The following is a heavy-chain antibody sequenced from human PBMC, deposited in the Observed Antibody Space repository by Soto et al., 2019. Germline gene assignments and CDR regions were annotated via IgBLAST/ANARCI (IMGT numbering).Heavy chain of an antibody. D-gene: IGHD1-26*01. Sequence: PSETLSLTCTVSGGSISSSISYWTWIRQPPGKGPEWIGNIYYSGSTYSNPSLKSRVTISVDTSKNQFSLKLSSVTAADTAMYYCARCSGSYYEGADGFDIWGQGTMVTVSS. CDR2: IYYSGST. V-gene: IGHV4-39*01. CDR3: ARCSGSYYEGADGFDI. J-gene: IGHJ3*02. CDR1: GGSISSSISY.